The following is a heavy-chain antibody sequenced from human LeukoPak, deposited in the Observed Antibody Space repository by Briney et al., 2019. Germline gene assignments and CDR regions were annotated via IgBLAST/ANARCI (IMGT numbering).Heavy chain of an antibody. D-gene: IGHD1-26*01. CDR2: MNPNSGNT. Sequence: ASVKLSCKASGYTFTSYDINWVRQATGQGLEWMGWMNPNSGNTGYAQKFQGRVTMTRNTSISTAYIELSSLRSEDTAVYYCARVGSGTPEDYSDYWGQGTLVTVSS. CDR1: GYTFTSYD. V-gene: IGHV1-8*01. CDR3: ARVGSGTPEDYSDY. J-gene: IGHJ4*02.